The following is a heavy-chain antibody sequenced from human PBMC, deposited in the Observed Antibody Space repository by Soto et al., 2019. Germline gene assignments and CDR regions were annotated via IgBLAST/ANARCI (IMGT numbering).Heavy chain of an antibody. J-gene: IGHJ3*02. CDR2: ISAYNGNT. D-gene: IGHD3-22*01. CDR3: ARNLRPWYYYDSSGYYRPNAFDI. V-gene: IGHV1-18*04. Sequence: GASVKVSCKASGYTFTSYGISWLRQAPGQGLEWMGWISAYNGNTNYAQKLQGRVTMTTDTSTSTAYMELRSLRSDDTAVYYCARNLRPWYYYDSSGYYRPNAFDIWGQGTMVTVSS. CDR1: GYTFTSYG.